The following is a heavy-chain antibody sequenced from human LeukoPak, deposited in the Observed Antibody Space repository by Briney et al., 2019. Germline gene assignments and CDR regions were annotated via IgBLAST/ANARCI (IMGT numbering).Heavy chain of an antibody. CDR3: ARPIAAHARGYFDY. CDR1: GFTFSSYA. J-gene: IGHJ4*02. D-gene: IGHD6-6*01. CDR2: ISYDGSNK. Sequence: PGGSLRLSCAASGFTFSSYATHWVRQAPGKGLEWVAVISYDGSNKYYADSVKGRFTISRDNSKNTLYLQMNSLRAEDTAVYYCARPIAAHARGYFDYWGQGTLVTVSS. V-gene: IGHV3-30*04.